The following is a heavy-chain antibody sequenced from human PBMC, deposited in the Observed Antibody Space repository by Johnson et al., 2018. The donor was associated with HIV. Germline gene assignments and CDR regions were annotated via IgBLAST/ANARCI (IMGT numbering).Heavy chain of an antibody. V-gene: IGHV3-9*02. CDR1: AFTSSSYS. J-gene: IGHJ3*01. Sequence: VQLVESGGGVVQPGRSLRLSCAASAFTSSSYSMHWVRQAPGKGLEWVSGISWNSGSIGYADSGKGRFTISRDNAKNSLYLQMNSLRAEDTALYYCASLSDDAFDFWGQGTMVIVSS. CDR2: ISWNSGSI. CDR3: ASLSDDAFDF.